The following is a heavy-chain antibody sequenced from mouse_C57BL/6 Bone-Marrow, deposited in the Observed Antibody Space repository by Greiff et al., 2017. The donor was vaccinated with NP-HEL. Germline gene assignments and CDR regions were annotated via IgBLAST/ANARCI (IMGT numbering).Heavy chain of an antibody. D-gene: IGHD3-2*02. CDR2: IRSKSNNYAT. CDR3: VRHEDSSGYFDY. J-gene: IGHJ2*01. V-gene: IGHV10-1*01. CDR1: GFSFNTYA. Sequence: EVKLMESGGGLVQPKGSLKLSCAASGFSFNTYAMNWVRQTPGKGLEWVARIRSKSNNYATYYADSVKDRFTISRDDSESMLYLQMNNLKTEDTAMYYCVRHEDSSGYFDYWGQGTTLTVSS.